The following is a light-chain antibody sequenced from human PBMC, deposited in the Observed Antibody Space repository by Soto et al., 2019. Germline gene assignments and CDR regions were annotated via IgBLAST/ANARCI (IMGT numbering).Light chain of an antibody. V-gene: IGKV1-5*01. CDR1: QSISSW. CDR3: QQYNSYSGDT. J-gene: IGKJ2*01. Sequence: DXXMTQSPSTLSASVGDRVTITCRASQSISSWLAWYQQEPGKAPNLLIYDASSLENGVPSRFSGSGSGTEFTLTISSLQPDDFATYYCQQYNSYSGDTFGQGTKLEIK. CDR2: DAS.